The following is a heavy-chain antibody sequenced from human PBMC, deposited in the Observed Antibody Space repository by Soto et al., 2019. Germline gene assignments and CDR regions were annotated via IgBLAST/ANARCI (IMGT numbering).Heavy chain of an antibody. CDR1: GDSISSSSYY. D-gene: IGHD6-25*01. CDR3: ARRVAAGNWFDP. Sequence: SETLSLTCTVSGDSISSSSYYWVWIRQPPGKGLEWIGYIYYSGSAYYNPSLKSRVTISVDTSKNQFSLKLSSVTAADTAVYYCARRVAAGNWFDPWGQGTLVTVSS. J-gene: IGHJ5*02. V-gene: IGHV4-39*01. CDR2: IYYSGSA.